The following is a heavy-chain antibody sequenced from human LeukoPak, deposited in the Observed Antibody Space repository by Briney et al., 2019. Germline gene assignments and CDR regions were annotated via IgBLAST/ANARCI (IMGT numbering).Heavy chain of an antibody. J-gene: IGHJ4*02. CDR2: ISAYNGNT. V-gene: IGHV1-18*01. D-gene: IGHD4-17*01. CDR3: ARDKGYGDYGHYFDY. CDR1: GYTFTSYG. Sequence: ASVKVSCKASGYTFTSYGISWVRQAPGQGLEGMGCISAYNGNTNYAQKLQDRVTMTTDTSTSTAYMELRSLRSDDTAVYYCARDKGYGDYGHYFDYWGQGTLVTVSS.